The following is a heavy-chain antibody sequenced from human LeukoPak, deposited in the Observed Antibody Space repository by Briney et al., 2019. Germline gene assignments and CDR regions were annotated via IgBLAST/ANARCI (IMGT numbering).Heavy chain of an antibody. CDR2: IYYSGST. Sequence: SETLSLTCTVSGGSISSYYWSWIRQPPGKGLEWIGYIYYSGSTNYNPSLKSRVTISVDTSKNQFSLKLSSVTAADTAVYYCARSPLICSSTSCYSGDPPYYYYGMDVWGQGTTVTVSS. CDR3: ARSPLICSSTSCYSGDPPYYYYGMDV. V-gene: IGHV4-59*12. CDR1: GGSISSYY. J-gene: IGHJ6*02. D-gene: IGHD2-2*01.